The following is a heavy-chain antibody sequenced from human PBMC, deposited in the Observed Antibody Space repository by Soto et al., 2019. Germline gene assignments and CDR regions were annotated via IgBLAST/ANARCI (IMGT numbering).Heavy chain of an antibody. CDR2: IYPGDSET. CDR1: VYSFTNYW. D-gene: IGHD2-15*01. J-gene: IGHJ3*02. CDR3: ARSHCRSGGRCYSDAFDI. V-gene: IGHV5-51*01. Sequence: GESLKISCKGSVYSFTNYWIGWVCQMPGKGLEWMWLIYPGDSETRYSPAFQGQVTISADKSISTAYLQWSTLKASDSAMYFCARSHCRSGGRCYSDAFDIGGQGTTVTVSS.